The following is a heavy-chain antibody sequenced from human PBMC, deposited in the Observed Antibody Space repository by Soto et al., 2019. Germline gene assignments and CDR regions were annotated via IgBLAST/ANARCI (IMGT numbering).Heavy chain of an antibody. J-gene: IGHJ4*02. CDR3: AKSAPMDAGDKYYYDF. D-gene: IGHD4-17*01. CDR2: IIPFFGTA. V-gene: IGHV1-69*13. Sequence: SVKVSCKASGGTFSTFGISCVRQAPGQGLEWMGGIIPFFGTARYSQKFEDRITITADESTNTVYMDLRSLTSEDTAIYYCAKSAPMDAGDKYYYDFWGQGALVTVSS. CDR1: GGTFSTFG.